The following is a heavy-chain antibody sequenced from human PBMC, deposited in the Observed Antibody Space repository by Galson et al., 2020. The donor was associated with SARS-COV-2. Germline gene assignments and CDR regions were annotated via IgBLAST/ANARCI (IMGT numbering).Heavy chain of an antibody. J-gene: IGHJ4*02. CDR1: GFTFDDYA. CDR3: AKDSYPAGGYNDY. CDR2: ISWNSGSI. Sequence: GGSLRLSCAASGFTFDDYAMHWVRQAPGKGLEWVSGISWNSGSIGYADSVKGRFTISRDNAKNSLYLQMNSLRAEDTALYYCAKDSYPAGGYNDYWGQGTLVTVSS. D-gene: IGHD5-12*01. V-gene: IGHV3-9*01.